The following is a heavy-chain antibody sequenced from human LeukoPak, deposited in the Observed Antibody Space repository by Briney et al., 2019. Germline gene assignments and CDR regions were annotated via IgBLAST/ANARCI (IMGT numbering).Heavy chain of an antibody. Sequence: GGSLRLSCAASGFTFSSYEMNWVRQAPGKGLEWVSYISISGSTIYYADSVKGRFTISRDNAKNSLYLKMNSLRAEDTAVYYCARGRSWRLNDYWGQGTLVTVSS. CDR2: ISISGSTI. V-gene: IGHV3-48*03. D-gene: IGHD6-13*01. CDR1: GFTFSSYE. J-gene: IGHJ4*02. CDR3: ARGRSWRLNDY.